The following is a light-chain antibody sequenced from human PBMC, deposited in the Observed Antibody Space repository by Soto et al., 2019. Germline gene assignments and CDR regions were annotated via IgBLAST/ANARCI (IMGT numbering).Light chain of an antibody. J-gene: IGKJ4*01. Sequence: GDRVTITCRTSQSISNYLNWYQQKPGKVPKLLIYAASSLQSGVPSRFSGSGSGTEFSLTISSLQPDDFATYYCQQYKSFSLTFAGGTKVDIK. CDR1: QSISNY. CDR2: AAS. V-gene: IGKV1-5*01. CDR3: QQYKSFSLT.